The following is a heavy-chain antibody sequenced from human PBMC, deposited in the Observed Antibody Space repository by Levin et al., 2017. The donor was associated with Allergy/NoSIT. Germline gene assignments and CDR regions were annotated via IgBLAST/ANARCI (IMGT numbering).Heavy chain of an antibody. D-gene: IGHD2-15*01. CDR1: GYTFTSYY. Sequence: GASVKVSCKASGYTFTSYYMHWVRQAPGQGLEWMGIINPSGGSTSYAQKFQGRVTMTRDTSTSTVYMELSSLRSEDTAVYYCARWGAYCSGGSCYSIDAFDIWGQGTMVTVSS. CDR3: ARWGAYCSGGSCYSIDAFDI. J-gene: IGHJ3*02. CDR2: INPSGGST. V-gene: IGHV1-46*01.